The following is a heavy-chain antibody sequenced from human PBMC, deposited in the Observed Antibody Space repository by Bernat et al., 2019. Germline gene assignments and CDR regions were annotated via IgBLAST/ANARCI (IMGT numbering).Heavy chain of an antibody. V-gene: IGHV4-39*02. CDR2: IYYSGSS. J-gene: IGHJ4*02. Sequence: QLQLQESGPGLVKPSETLSLTCTVSGGSISSSSNYYWGWIRQPPGKGLEWSGSIYYSGSSYYNPSLKSRVTISVDTSKNHFSLKLSSVTAADTAVYYCAREVKTYSDFWGGYEGREVRLYYFDYWGQGTLVTVSS. CDR3: AREVKTYSDFWGGYEGREVRLYYFDY. D-gene: IGHD3-3*01. CDR1: GGSISSSSNYY.